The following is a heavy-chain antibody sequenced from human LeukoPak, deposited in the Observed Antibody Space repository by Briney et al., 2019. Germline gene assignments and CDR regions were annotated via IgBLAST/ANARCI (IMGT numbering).Heavy chain of an antibody. D-gene: IGHD1-26*01. V-gene: IGHV3-74*01. CDR2: INSDGSTT. Sequence: GGSLRLSCVASGFTFSSYWMHWVRQAPGKGLVWVSHINSDGSTTTYADSVKGRFTISRDDAKNSLYLEMNRLRVEDTAVYYCARDLFSGSYQEDFWGQGTLVTVSS. J-gene: IGHJ4*02. CDR3: ARDLFSGSYQEDF. CDR1: GFTFSSYW.